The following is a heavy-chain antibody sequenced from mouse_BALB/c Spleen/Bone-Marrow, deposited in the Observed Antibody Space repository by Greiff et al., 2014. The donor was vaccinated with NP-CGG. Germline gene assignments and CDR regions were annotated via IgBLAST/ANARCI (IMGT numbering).Heavy chain of an antibody. CDR1: GYTFTDYN. V-gene: IGHV1S29*02. Sequence: EVQLQQSGPELVKPGASVKISCKAPGYTFTDYNMHWVKQSHGKSLEWIVYIYPHNGGNGYNQKFKNKATLTVDSSSSTAYMELRSLTSEDSAVYYCARSRGTTATTYYFDYWGQGTTLTVSS. D-gene: IGHD1-2*01. CDR3: ARSRGTTATTYYFDY. J-gene: IGHJ2*01. CDR2: IYPHNGGN.